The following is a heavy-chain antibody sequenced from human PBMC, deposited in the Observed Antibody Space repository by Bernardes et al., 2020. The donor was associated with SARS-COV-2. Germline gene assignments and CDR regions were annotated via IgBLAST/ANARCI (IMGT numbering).Heavy chain of an antibody. CDR3: AKDLRVSIPRYYYYGRDV. V-gene: IGHV3-23*01. J-gene: IGHJ6*04. CDR2: ISYSGDTT. D-gene: IGHD2-21*01. CDR1: GFTFGNYS. Sequence: GGSLILSCSTSGFTFGNYSMSWVRQAPGQGLEWVSAISYSGDTTYYADSVRVRFTISRDNSKETLYLQMNTLRAEDTAVYYCAKDLRVSIPRYYYYGRDVWGTGTTVTVSS.